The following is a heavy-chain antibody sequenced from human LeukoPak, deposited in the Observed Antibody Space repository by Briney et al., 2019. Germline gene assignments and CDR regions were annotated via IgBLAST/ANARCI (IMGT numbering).Heavy chain of an antibody. J-gene: IGHJ4*02. CDR1: GFTFIYYA. V-gene: IGHV3-64D*06. CDR3: VKDRGQSIETPGHFGS. CDR2: ISSNGGNT. D-gene: IGHD5-24*01. Sequence: GGSLRLSCSASGFTFIYYAMHWVRQAPGKGLEYVSGISSNGGNTYYADSVKVRFTMSRANTDNTLYLQMSSLRAEDTALYYCVKDRGQSIETPGHFGSWGQGALVTVSS.